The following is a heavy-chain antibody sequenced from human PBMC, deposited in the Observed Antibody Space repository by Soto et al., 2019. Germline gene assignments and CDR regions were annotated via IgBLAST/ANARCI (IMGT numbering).Heavy chain of an antibody. CDR2: MYNTGST. D-gene: IGHD2-21*02. V-gene: IGHV4-59*13. CDR1: GGSISRYC. CDR3: ERDVSGYCGTDCYPLDV. Sequence: PSETLSLTCTVSGGSISRYCWSWIRQPPGKGMEWIGYMYNTGSTVYNPSIKSRVTISVDTSKNQFSLKLNSVTATDTAVYYSERDVSGYCGTDCYPLDVWLQGSTVP. J-gene: IGHJ6*02.